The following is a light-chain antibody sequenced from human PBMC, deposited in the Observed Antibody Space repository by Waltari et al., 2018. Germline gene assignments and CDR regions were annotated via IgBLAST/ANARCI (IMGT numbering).Light chain of an antibody. Sequence: QSVVTQSPPASGPPGQRVTIPCSGTRPNIGSKTVTWYQHLPGPAPKLLIHNNNQRPSGVPDRFSGSKSDTSASLAISGLQSEDEAEYYCAVWDDSLNGWMFGGGTKLTVL. CDR2: NNN. CDR1: RPNIGSKT. V-gene: IGLV1-44*01. CDR3: AVWDDSLNGWM. J-gene: IGLJ3*02.